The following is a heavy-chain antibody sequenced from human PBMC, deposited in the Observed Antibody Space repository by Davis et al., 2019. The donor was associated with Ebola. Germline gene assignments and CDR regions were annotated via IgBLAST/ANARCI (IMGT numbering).Heavy chain of an antibody. CDR3: ARGFLRDGFDI. V-gene: IGHV6-1*01. CDR2: TYYKSKWYN. D-gene: IGHD3-3*01. J-gene: IGHJ3*02. CDR1: GDSVSSGG. Sequence: PSETLSLTCAISGDSVSSGGWNWIRQSPSRGLEWLGRTYYKSKWYNDYAVSVKSRITINPDTSKNQFSLQLNSVTPEDTAVYYCARGFLRDGFDIWGQGTMITVSS.